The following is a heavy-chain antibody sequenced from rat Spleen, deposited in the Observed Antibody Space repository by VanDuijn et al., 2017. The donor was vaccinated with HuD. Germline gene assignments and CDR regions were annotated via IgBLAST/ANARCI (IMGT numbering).Heavy chain of an antibody. CDR3: ARQIGGGGTYYSYVMDA. CDR1: GFTFSSFP. D-gene: IGHD1-12*02. Sequence: EVQLVESGGGLVQPGRSLKLSCAASGFTFSSFPMAWVRQAPKKGLAWVASICSGGGGTYYPDSVKGRFTISRDMAKITIYLQMDSLRSENTASHYCARQIGGGGTYYSYVMDAWGQGASVTVSS. V-gene: IGHV5-25*01. CDR2: ICSGGGGT. J-gene: IGHJ4*01.